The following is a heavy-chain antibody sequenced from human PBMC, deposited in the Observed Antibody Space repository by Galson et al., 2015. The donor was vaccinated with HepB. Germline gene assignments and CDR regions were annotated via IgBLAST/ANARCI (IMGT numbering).Heavy chain of an antibody. V-gene: IGHV3-9*01. Sequence: SLRLSCAASGFTFDDYAMHWVRQAPGKGLEWVSGISWNSASIGYADSVKGRFTISSDNAKNSLFLQMNSLRTEDTALYYCTKDIRAQYSSGWYGNFDFWGQGTLVTVSS. J-gene: IGHJ4*02. CDR2: ISWNSASI. CDR1: GFTFDDYA. CDR3: TKDIRAQYSSGWYGNFDF. D-gene: IGHD6-19*01.